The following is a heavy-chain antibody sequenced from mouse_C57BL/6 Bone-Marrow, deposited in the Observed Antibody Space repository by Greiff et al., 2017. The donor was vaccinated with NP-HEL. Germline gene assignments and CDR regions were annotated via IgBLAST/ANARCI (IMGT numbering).Heavy chain of an antibody. CDR2: ISSGSSTI. CDR3: ARPYPI. CDR1: GFTFSDYG. Sequence: DVMLVESGGGLVKPGGSLKLSCAASGFTFSDYGMHWVRQAPEKGLEWVAYISSGSSTIYYADTVKGRFTISRDNAKNTLFLQMNSVVSEDTAMYYCARPYPIWGQGTLVTVSA. V-gene: IGHV5-17*01. J-gene: IGHJ3*01. D-gene: IGHD6-5*01.